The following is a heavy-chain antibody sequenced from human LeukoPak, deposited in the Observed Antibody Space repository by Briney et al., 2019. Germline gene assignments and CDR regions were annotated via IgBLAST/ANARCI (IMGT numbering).Heavy chain of an antibody. CDR1: GFTFSSYA. V-gene: IGHV3-30*04. Sequence: EGSLRLSCAASGFTFSSYAMHWVRQAPGKGPEWVAVISYDGSNKYYADSVKGRFTISRDNSKNTLYLQMNSLRAEDTAVYYCARSFGVVTYFDYWGQGTLVTVSS. D-gene: IGHD3-3*01. CDR3: ARSFGVVTYFDY. J-gene: IGHJ4*02. CDR2: ISYDGSNK.